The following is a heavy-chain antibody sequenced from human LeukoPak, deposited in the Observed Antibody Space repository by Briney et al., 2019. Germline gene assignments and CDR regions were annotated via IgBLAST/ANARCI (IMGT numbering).Heavy chain of an antibody. J-gene: IGHJ5*02. CDR3: ARDQIDSSGYYYSNWFDP. Sequence: KASETLSLTCTVSGGSISSYYWSWIRQPPGKGLEWIGYIYYSGSTNNNPSLKSRVTISVDTSKNQFSLKLSSVTAADTAVYYCARDQIDSSGYYYSNWFDPWGQGTLVTVSS. V-gene: IGHV4-59*01. D-gene: IGHD3-22*01. CDR2: IYYSGST. CDR1: GGSISSYY.